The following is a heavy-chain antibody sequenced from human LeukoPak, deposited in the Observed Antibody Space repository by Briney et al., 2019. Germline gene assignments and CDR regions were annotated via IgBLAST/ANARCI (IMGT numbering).Heavy chain of an antibody. CDR1: GFTFSSYS. J-gene: IGHJ3*02. Sequence: GGSLRLYCAASGFTFSSYSMNWVRQAPGKGLEWISSISSSSSYIYYADSVKGRFTISRDNAKNSLYLQMNSLRADDTAVYYCARDRLHYYDSSGYYPDAFDIWGQGTMVTVSS. V-gene: IGHV3-21*01. CDR3: ARDRLHYYDSSGYYPDAFDI. CDR2: ISSSSSYI. D-gene: IGHD3-22*01.